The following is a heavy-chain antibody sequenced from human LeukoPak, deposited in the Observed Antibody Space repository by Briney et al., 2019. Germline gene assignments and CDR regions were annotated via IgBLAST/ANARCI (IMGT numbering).Heavy chain of an antibody. CDR2: IYYSGST. J-gene: IGHJ5*02. D-gene: IGHD3-10*01. CDR3: ARDGIREWFGESGGSWFDP. CDR1: GGSISSYY. Sequence: SETLSLTCTVSGGSISSYYWSWIRQPPGKGLEWIGYIYYSGSTNYNPSLKSRVTISVDTSKNQFSLKLSSVTAADTAVYYCARDGIREWFGESGGSWFDPWGQGTLVTVSS. V-gene: IGHV4-59*01.